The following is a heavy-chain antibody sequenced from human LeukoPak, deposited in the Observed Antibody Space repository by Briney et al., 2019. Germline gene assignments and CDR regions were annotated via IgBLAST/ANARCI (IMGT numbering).Heavy chain of an antibody. CDR3: ARPGMVRGVHPYYFDY. V-gene: IGHV1-2*02. CDR1: GYTFTGYY. Sequence: GASVKVSCKASGYTFTGYYMHWVRQAPGQGLEWMGWINPNSGGTNYAQKFQGRVTMTRDTSISTAYMELSRLRSDDTAVYYCARPGMVRGVHPYYFDYWGQGTLVTVSS. J-gene: IGHJ4*02. CDR2: INPNSGGT. D-gene: IGHD3-10*01.